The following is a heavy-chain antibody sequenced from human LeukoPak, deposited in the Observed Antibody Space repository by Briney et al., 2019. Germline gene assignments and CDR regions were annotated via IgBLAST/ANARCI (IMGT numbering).Heavy chain of an antibody. V-gene: IGHV5-51*01. Sequence: GESLKISCEASGYTFTHQWIGWVRQLPGTGLVWVGIIYPRDSDNIYSPYFQGHVTISADTSINTAYLVWRSLEAADTAMYYCARHSDVVGAIWGQGTQVTVSS. D-gene: IGHD3-16*01. J-gene: IGHJ4*02. CDR1: GYTFTHQW. CDR2: IYPRDSDN. CDR3: ARHSDVVGAI.